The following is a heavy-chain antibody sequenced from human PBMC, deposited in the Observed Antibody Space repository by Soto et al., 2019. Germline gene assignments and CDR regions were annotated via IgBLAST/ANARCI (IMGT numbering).Heavy chain of an antibody. J-gene: IGHJ6*02. D-gene: IGHD6-19*01. CDR2: INPILGIT. CDR1: GGTFSNDV. Sequence: QVQLVQSGPEVKKPGSSVKVSCKVSGGTFSNDVINWVRHVPGQGLEWMAKINPILGITNSAQKFQGRATITPDKSTNTAYMELSSLESKDTAVYYCARGLAVADYYGMEVWGQGTRVTVSS. CDR3: ARGLAVADYYGMEV. V-gene: IGHV1-69*04.